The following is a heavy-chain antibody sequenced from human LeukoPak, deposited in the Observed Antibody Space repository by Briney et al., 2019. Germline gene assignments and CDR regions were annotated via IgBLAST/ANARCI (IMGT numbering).Heavy chain of an antibody. V-gene: IGHV1-2*02. J-gene: IGHJ3*02. D-gene: IGHD4-17*01. CDR1: GYTFTGYY. Sequence: VASVKVSCKASGYTFTGYYMHWVRQAPGQGPEWMGWINPNSGGTNYAQKFQGRVTMTRDTSISTAYMELSRLRSDDTAVYYCARGGYGDYGDDAFDIWGQGTMVTVSS. CDR3: ARGGYGDYGDDAFDI. CDR2: INPNSGGT.